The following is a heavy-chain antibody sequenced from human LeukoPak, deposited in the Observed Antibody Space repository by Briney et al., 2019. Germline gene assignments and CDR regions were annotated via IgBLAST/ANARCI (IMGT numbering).Heavy chain of an antibody. CDR1: GFTFSNAW. J-gene: IGHJ4*02. CDR3: TSRYCSGGRCDY. CDR2: IKSITDGGTT. Sequence: PGGSLRLSCAASGFTFSNAWMNWVRQAPGKGLEWVGRIKSITDGGTTDYAAPVTGRFTISRDDSKTTLYLQKNSLKTEDTAVYYCTSRYCSGGRCDYWGQGTLVSVSS. V-gene: IGHV3-15*01. D-gene: IGHD2-15*01.